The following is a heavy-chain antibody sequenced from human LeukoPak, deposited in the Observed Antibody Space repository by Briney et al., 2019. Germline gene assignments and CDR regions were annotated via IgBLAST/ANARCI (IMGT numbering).Heavy chain of an antibody. Sequence: SETLSLTCAVYGGSFSGYYWSWIRQPPGKGLEWIGEINHIGSTNYNPSLKSRVTISVDTSKNQFSLKLSSVTAADTAVYYCARVLSYYDSSGYYYARSYFDYWGQGTLVTVSS. CDR2: INHIGST. CDR1: GGSFSGYY. D-gene: IGHD3-22*01. V-gene: IGHV4-34*01. J-gene: IGHJ4*02. CDR3: ARVLSYYDSSGYYYARSYFDY.